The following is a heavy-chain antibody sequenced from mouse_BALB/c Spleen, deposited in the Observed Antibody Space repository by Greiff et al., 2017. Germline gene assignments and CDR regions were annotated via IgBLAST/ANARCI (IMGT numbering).Heavy chain of an antibody. CDR3: TSMITTGSMTYYYAMDY. CDR2: INPSNGGT. Sequence: VQLQQSGAELVKPGASVKLSCKASGYTFTSYYMYWVKQRPGQGLEWIGEINPSNGGTNFNEKFKSKATLTVDKSSSTAYMQLSSLTSEDSAVYYCTSMITTGSMTYYYAMDYWGQGTSVTVSS. CDR1: GYTFTSYY. J-gene: IGHJ4*01. D-gene: IGHD2-4*01. V-gene: IGHV1S81*02.